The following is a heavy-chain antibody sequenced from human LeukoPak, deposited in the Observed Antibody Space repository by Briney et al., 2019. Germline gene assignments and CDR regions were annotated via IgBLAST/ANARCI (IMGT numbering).Heavy chain of an antibody. V-gene: IGHV3-7*01. CDR3: ARERYDFWSGSFNYYYMDV. J-gene: IGHJ6*03. D-gene: IGHD3-3*01. CDR1: GFTFSDYY. CDR2: IKQDGSEK. Sequence: GGSLRLSCAASGFTFSDYYMSWIRQAPGKGLERVANIKQDGSEKYYVDSVKGRFTISRDNAKNSLYLQMNSLRAEDTAVYYCARERYDFWSGSFNYYYMDVWGKGTTVTVSS.